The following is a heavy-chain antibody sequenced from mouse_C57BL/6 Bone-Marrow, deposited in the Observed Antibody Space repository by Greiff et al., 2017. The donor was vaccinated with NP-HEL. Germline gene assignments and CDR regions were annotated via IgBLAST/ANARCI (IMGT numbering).Heavy chain of an antibody. V-gene: IGHV1-81*01. J-gene: IGHJ3*01. D-gene: IGHD2-10*01. Sequence: QVQLQQSGAELARPGASVKLSCKASGYTFTSYGISWVKQRPGQGLEWIGEIYPRSGNTYYNEKFKGKATLTADKSSSTAYMELRSLTSEDSAVYFCARGAYYRFAYWGQGTLVTVSA. CDR1: GYTFTSYG. CDR3: ARGAYYRFAY. CDR2: IYPRSGNT.